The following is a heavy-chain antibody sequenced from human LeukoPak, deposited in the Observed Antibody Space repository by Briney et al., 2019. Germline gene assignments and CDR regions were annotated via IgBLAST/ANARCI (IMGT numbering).Heavy chain of an antibody. CDR1: GDSINSGDYY. J-gene: IGHJ4*02. CDR3: ARHGDSSGYYFLDY. Sequence: PSETLSLTCTVSGDSINSGDYYWGWIRQPPGKGLEWIGNIRYSGSTYYSPSLKSRVTISVDTSKNQFFLKLSSVTAADTAVYYCARHGDSSGYYFLDYWGQGTLVTVSS. V-gene: IGHV4-39*01. D-gene: IGHD3-22*01. CDR2: IRYSGST.